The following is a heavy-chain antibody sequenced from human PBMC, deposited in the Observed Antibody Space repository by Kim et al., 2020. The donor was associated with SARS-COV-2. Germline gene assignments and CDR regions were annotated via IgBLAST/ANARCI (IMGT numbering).Heavy chain of an antibody. CDR3: ARKSSGAIAYVDPDY. CDR2: IYYSGST. V-gene: IGHV4-39*01. CDR1: GGSISSSSYY. Sequence: SETLSLTCTVSGGSISSSSYYWGWIRQPPGKGLEWIGSIYYSGSTYYNPSLKSRVTISVDTSKNQFSLKLSSVTAADTAVYYCARKSSGAIAYVDPDYWCQGTLVTVSS. D-gene: IGHD6-19*01. J-gene: IGHJ4*02.